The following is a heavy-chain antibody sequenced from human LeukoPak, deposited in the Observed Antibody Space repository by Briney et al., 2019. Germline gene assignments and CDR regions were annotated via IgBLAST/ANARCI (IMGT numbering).Heavy chain of an antibody. V-gene: IGHV3-30*18. J-gene: IGHJ4*02. CDR3: AKDIRIAAAGTATDYFDS. CDR1: GFTFRSYG. D-gene: IGHD6-13*01. CDR2: MSYDGSNK. Sequence: GGPLRLSCAASGFTFRSYGMHWVRQAPGKGLEWVAVMSYDGSNKYYADSVKGRFTISRDNSKNTLYLQMNSLRAEDTAVYYCAKDIRIAAAGTATDYFDSWGQGTLVTVSS.